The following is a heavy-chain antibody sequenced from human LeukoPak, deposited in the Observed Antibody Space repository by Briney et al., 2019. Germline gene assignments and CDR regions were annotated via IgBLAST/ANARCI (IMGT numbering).Heavy chain of an antibody. CDR3: ARDGRFEYSHFYYFDF. J-gene: IGHJ4*02. V-gene: IGHV1-18*01. Sequence: ASVKVSCKASGYTFNSYGISWVRQVPVQGLEWMGWSRVYNGVTRYAQKFQVRVTVATDKSTTTAYLELTNLRSDDTAIYFCARDGRFEYSHFYYFDFWGQGTLVTVSS. CDR2: SRVYNGVT. CDR1: GYTFNSYG. D-gene: IGHD6-6*01.